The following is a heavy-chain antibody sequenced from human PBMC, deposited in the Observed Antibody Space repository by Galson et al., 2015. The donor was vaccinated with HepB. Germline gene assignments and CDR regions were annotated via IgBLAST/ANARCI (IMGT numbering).Heavy chain of an antibody. V-gene: IGHV3-74*01. J-gene: IGHJ6*02. Sequence: SLRLSCAASGFTFRSYWMHWVRKAPGKGLVWVSRINSDGSSTSYADSVKGRFTISRDNAKNTLYLQMNSLRAEDTAVYYCARMTNVYGMDAWGQGTTVTVSS. CDR1: GFTFRSYW. CDR3: ARMTNVYGMDA. CDR2: INSDGSST.